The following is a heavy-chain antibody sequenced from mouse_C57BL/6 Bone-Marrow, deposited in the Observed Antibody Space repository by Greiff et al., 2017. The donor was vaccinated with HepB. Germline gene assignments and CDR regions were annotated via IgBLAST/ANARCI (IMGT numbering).Heavy chain of an antibody. D-gene: IGHD2-3*01. Sequence: EVQRVESGAELVRPGASVKLSCTASGFNIKDDYMHWVKQRPEQGLEWIGWIDPENGDTEYASKFQGKATITADTSSNTAYLQLSSLTSEDTAVYYCTTTIPDGYSPWFAYWGQGTLVTVSA. CDR3: TTTIPDGYSPWFAY. V-gene: IGHV14-4*01. CDR1: GFNIKDDY. J-gene: IGHJ3*01. CDR2: IDPENGDT.